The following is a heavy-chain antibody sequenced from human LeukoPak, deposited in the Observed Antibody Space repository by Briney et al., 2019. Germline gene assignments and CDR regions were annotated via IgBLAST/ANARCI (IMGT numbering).Heavy chain of an antibody. Sequence: SVKVSCKASGGTFSSYTISWVRQAPGQGLEWMGRIIPILGIANYAQKFQGRVTITADKSTSTAYMELSSLRSEDTAVYYCARDLEEVDAFDIWGQGTMVTVSS. V-gene: IGHV1-69*04. CDR1: GGTFSSYT. J-gene: IGHJ3*02. CDR2: IIPILGIA. CDR3: ARDLEEVDAFDI. D-gene: IGHD1-1*01.